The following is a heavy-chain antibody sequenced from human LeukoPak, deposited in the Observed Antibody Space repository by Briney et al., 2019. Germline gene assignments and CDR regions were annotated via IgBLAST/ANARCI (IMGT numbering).Heavy chain of an antibody. V-gene: IGHV3-33*01. J-gene: IGHJ3*02. Sequence: PGGSLRLSCAASGFTFSSYGMHWVRQAPGKGLEWVAVIWYDGSNKYYADSVKGRFTISRDNSKNTLYLQMNSLRAEDTAVYYCARGGNYYDSSGYEKQHAFDIWGQGTMATVSS. CDR3: ARGGNYYDSSGYEKQHAFDI. CDR2: IWYDGSNK. CDR1: GFTFSSYG. D-gene: IGHD3-22*01.